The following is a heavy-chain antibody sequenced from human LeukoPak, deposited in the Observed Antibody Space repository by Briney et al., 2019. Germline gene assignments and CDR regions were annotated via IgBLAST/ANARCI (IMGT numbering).Heavy chain of an antibody. D-gene: IGHD4-17*01. Sequence: GASVKVSCEASGYTFTGYYMHWVRQAPGQGLEWMGWINPNSGGTNYAQKFQGRVTMTRDTSISTAYMELSRLRSDDTAVYYCAREGGTTVTTSDYWGQGTLVTVSS. V-gene: IGHV1-2*02. CDR3: AREGGTTVTTSDY. CDR1: GYTFTGYY. CDR2: INPNSGGT. J-gene: IGHJ4*02.